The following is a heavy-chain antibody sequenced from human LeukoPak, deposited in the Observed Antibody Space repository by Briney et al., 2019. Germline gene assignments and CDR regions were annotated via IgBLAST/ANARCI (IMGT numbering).Heavy chain of an antibody. CDR1: GFTVSSNH. V-gene: IGHV3-66*01. CDR2: IYSGGNM. CDR3: ASYCSSTSCYTFDY. D-gene: IGHD2-2*01. Sequence: GGSLRLSCAASGFTVSSNHMSWVRQAPGKGLEWVSVIYSGGNMYYADSVNGRFTISRDNAKNTLYLQMNSLRAEDTAVYFCASYCSSTSCYTFDYWGQGTLVTVSS. J-gene: IGHJ4*02.